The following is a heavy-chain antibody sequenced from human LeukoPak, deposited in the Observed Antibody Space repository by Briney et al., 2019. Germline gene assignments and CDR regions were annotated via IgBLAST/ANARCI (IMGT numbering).Heavy chain of an antibody. CDR2: IYSDGTTT. CDR1: GFTVSTYY. D-gene: IGHD3-22*01. J-gene: IGHJ4*02. CDR3: ARIYSSGYPLGY. Sequence: GGSLRLSCAASGFTVSTYYMSWVRQAPGKGLEWVSVIYSDGTTTYYADSVKGRFTISRDNSKNTLYLQMNSLRAEDTAVYYCARIYSSGYPLGYWGQGTLVTVSS. V-gene: IGHV3-53*01.